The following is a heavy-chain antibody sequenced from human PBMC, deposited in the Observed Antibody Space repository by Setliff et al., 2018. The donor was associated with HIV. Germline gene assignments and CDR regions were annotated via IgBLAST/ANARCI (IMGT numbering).Heavy chain of an antibody. CDR2: ISGSGGST. Sequence: LRLSCAASGFTFSSYAMSWVRQAPGKGLEWVSAISGSGGSTYYADSVKGRFTISRDNSKNTLYLQMNSLRAEDTAVYYCAKAGTYYYDSSGYFYWGQGTLVTVSS. V-gene: IGHV3-23*01. D-gene: IGHD3-22*01. CDR3: AKAGTYYYDSSGYFY. CDR1: GFTFSSYA. J-gene: IGHJ4*02.